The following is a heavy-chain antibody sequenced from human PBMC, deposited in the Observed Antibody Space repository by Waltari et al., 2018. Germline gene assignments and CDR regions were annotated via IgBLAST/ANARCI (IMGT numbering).Heavy chain of an antibody. Sequence: QVQLVPSGAEVKKPGASVKVSCKASGYTFTSYAMHWVRQAPGQRLEWMGWINAGNGNTKYSQKFQGRVTITRDTSASTAYMELSSLKASDTAMYYCASSDATTSDYYYGMDVWGQGTTVTVSS. D-gene: IGHD3-16*01. J-gene: IGHJ6*02. CDR3: ASSDATTSDYYYGMDV. CDR1: GYTFTSYA. CDR2: INAGNGNT. V-gene: IGHV1-3*01.